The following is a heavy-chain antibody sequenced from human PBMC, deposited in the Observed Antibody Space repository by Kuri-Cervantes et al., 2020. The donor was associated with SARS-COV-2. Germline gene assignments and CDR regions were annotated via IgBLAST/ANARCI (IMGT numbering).Heavy chain of an antibody. Sequence: ASVKVSCKASGYTFSSYGISWVRQAPGQGLEWMGWISAYNGNTNYAQKLQGRVIMTTDTSTSTAYMELRSLRSDDTAVYYCARASSYTITIFGVAPFDPWGQGTLVTVSS. CDR3: ARASSYTITIFGVAPFDP. CDR2: ISAYNGNT. CDR1: GYTFSSYG. J-gene: IGHJ5*02. D-gene: IGHD3-3*01. V-gene: IGHV1-18*01.